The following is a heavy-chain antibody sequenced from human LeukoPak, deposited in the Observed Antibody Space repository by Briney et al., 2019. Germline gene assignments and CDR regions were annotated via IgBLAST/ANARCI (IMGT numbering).Heavy chain of an antibody. D-gene: IGHD5-12*01. CDR3: ARGPDIVASSGAFDP. V-gene: IGHV4-59*11. J-gene: IGHJ5*02. CDR2: ISNNGGT. Sequence: SETLSLTCSVSGASLESHYWSWIRQSPEKGLEWIGYISNNGGTNYNPSLKRRVTLSLDTSKNQLSLRLTSMTAADTAAYYCARGPDIVASSGAFDPWGQGALVTVSS. CDR1: GASLESHY.